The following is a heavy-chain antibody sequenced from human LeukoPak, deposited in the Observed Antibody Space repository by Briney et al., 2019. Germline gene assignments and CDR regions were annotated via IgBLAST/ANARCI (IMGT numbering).Heavy chain of an antibody. CDR1: GFTFTNYG. D-gene: IGHD3-10*01. J-gene: IGHJ4*02. V-gene: IGHV1-8*02. Sequence: ASVKVSCEASGFTFTNYGISWVRQAPGQGLEWMGWMNPNSGNTGYAQKFQGRVTMTRNTSISTAYMELSSLRSEDTAVYYCARAITMVRGAPSYWGQGTLVTVSS. CDR3: ARAITMVRGAPSY. CDR2: MNPNSGNT.